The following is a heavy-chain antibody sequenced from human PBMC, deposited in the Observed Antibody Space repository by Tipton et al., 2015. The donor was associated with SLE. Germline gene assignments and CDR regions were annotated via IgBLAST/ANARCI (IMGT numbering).Heavy chain of an antibody. CDR1: GGSFSGYY. D-gene: IGHD3-3*02. J-gene: IGHJ6*03. CDR2: INHSGTT. CDR3: ARGYRLLASRPRNYMDV. Sequence: AGLVKPSETLSLTCAVYGGSFSGYYWNWIRQSPGKGLEWIGEINHSGTTNYNPSLKSRVTLSVDTSKSQFSLKLSSVTAADTAVYYCARGYRLLASRPRNYMDVWGKGTTVTIPS. V-gene: IGHV4-34*01.